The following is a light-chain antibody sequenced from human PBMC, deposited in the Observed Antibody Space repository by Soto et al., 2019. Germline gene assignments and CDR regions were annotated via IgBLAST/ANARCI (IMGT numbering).Light chain of an antibody. V-gene: IGKV1-33*01. CDR2: DAS. CDR1: QTIRKS. Sequence: SPWARSAFVGDTISITYRSFQTIRKSLNWYQQKPGKAPKLLIYDASDLETGVPSRFSGGGSGTGFTFTISSLQPEDFATYSCPQYKCLPLTSGQGTRLEIK. CDR3: PQYKCLPLT. J-gene: IGKJ5*01.